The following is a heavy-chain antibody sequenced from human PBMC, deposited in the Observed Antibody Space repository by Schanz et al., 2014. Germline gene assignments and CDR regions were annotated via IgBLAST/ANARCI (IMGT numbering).Heavy chain of an antibody. D-gene: IGHD3-10*01. CDR2: ISHDGYST. CDR1: GFTFSIYA. J-gene: IGHJ5*02. CDR3: ARPALWFGDNCFDP. Sequence: VQLLESGGGLVQPGGSLRLSCAASGFTFSIYAMHWVRQAPGKGLEYVSAISHDGYSTYYADSVKGRFTISRDNSKNTVYIQMNSLRAEDTAVYYCARPALWFGDNCFDPWGQGTLVTVSS. V-gene: IGHV3-64*04.